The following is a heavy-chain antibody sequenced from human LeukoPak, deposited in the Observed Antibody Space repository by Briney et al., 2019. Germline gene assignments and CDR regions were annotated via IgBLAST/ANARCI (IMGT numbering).Heavy chain of an antibody. V-gene: IGHV3-53*01. CDR1: GLTVSSNY. Sequence: TGGSLRLSCAASGLTVSSNYMSWVRQAPGKGLEWVSVIYRGGSTYYADSVKGRFSISRDNSKNMLYLQMNSLRAEDTAVYYCARDFHVSSAYYDFWSGYYSGAFDIWGQGTMVTVSS. CDR2: IYRGGST. D-gene: IGHD3-3*01. J-gene: IGHJ3*02. CDR3: ARDFHVSSAYYDFWSGYYSGAFDI.